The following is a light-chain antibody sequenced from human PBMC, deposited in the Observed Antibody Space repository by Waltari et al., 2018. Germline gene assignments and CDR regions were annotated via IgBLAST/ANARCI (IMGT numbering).Light chain of an antibody. CDR3: SSYTTFGTVL. CDR2: DVN. J-gene: IGLJ2*01. Sequence: QSALTQPASVSGSPGQSLTISCTGARSDIGAFNDVSWYQQHPDKPPKVIIYDVNSRPSGVSSRFSGSKSGDTSSLTFSGLQAEDEAHYYCSSYTTFGTVLFGGGT. V-gene: IGLV2-14*03. CDR1: RSDIGAFND.